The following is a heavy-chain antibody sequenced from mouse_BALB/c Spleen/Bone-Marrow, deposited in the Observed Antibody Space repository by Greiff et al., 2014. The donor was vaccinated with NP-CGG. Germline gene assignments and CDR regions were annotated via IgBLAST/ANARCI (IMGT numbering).Heavy chain of an antibody. V-gene: IGHV6-6*02. CDR3: TRGIYYGNYYAMDY. D-gene: IGHD2-1*01. J-gene: IGHJ4*01. Sequence: VQLVESGGGLVQPGGSMKFSCVASGFTFSNYWMNWVRQSPEKGLEWVAEIRLKSNNYATHYAESVKGRFTISRDDSKSSVYLQMNNLRAEDTGIYYCTRGIYYGNYYAMDYWGQGTSVTVSS. CDR1: GFTFSNYW. CDR2: IRLKSNNYAT.